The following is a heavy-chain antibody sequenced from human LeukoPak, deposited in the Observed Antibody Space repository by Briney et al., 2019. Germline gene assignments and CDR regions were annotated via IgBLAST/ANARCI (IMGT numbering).Heavy chain of an antibody. CDR1: GGTFSSYA. D-gene: IGHD1-26*01. J-gene: IGHJ5*02. V-gene: IGHV1-69*05. Sequence: ASVKVSCKASGGTFSSYAISWVRQAPGQGLEWMGGIIPIFGTANYAQKFQGGVTITTDGSTSTAYMELSSLRSEDTAVYYCARGEWELLGWFDPWGQGTLVTVSS. CDR2: IIPIFGTA. CDR3: ARGEWELLGWFDP.